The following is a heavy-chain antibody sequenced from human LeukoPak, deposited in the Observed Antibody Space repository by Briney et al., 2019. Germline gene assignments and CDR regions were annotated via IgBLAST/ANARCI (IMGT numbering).Heavy chain of an antibody. CDR3: ARAKCSGGSCYQGAFDI. J-gene: IGHJ3*02. CDR1: GGTFSNYA. Sequence: GASVKVSCKASGGTFSNYAISWVRQAPGQGLEWMGGIIPIFGTANYAQKFRGRVTITADKSTSTAYMELSSLRSEDTAVYYCARAKCSGGSCYQGAFDIWGQGTMVTVSS. CDR2: IIPIFGTA. V-gene: IGHV1-69*06. D-gene: IGHD2-15*01.